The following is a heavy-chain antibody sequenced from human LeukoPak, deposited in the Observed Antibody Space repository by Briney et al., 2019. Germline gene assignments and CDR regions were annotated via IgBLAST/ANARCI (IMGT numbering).Heavy chain of an antibody. Sequence: ASVKVSCRASGYTFTGYYMHWVRQATGQGLEWMGWINPNSGGTNYAQKFQGRVTMTRDTSISTAYMELSRLRSDDTAVYYCARDQVTSSRTFDYWGQGTLVTVSS. CDR3: ARDQVTSSRTFDY. V-gene: IGHV1-2*02. J-gene: IGHJ4*02. D-gene: IGHD6-13*01. CDR2: INPNSGGT. CDR1: GYTFTGYY.